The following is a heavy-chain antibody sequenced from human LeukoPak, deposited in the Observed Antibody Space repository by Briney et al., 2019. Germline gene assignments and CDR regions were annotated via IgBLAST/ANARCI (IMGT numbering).Heavy chain of an antibody. J-gene: IGHJ4*02. CDR1: VLTFSSHA. V-gene: IGHV3-23*01. CDR2: ISGSGARI. Sequence: GRSLRLSCAVSVLTFSSHAMSWARQAPGKGREGVSAISGSGARIYYADSVKGRFTIPRYNSKNTLYRQMNSLRAEDMAVHYCAKGQEIRYSGSWSYYFDYSGQGTLVSVPS. CDR3: AKGQEIRYSGSWSYYFDY. D-gene: IGHD6-13*01.